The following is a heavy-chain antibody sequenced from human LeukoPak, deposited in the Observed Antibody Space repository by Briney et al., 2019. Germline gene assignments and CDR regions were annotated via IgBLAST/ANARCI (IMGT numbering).Heavy chain of an antibody. CDR1: GGSISSSSHY. J-gene: IGHJ4*02. CDR3: ARETDNYDFWSGYYIGY. CDR2: IYYSGDT. Sequence: SETLSLTCTVSGGSISSSSHYWGWIRQPPGKGLEWIGSIYYSGDTYYNPSLKSRVTTSVDTSKSQFSLKLSSVTAADTAVYYCARETDNYDFWSGYYIGYWGQGTLVTVSS. V-gene: IGHV4-39*02. D-gene: IGHD3-3*01.